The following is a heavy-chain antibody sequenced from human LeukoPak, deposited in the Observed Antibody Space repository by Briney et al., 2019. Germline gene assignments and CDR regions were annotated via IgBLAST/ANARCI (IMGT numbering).Heavy chain of an antibody. Sequence: GGSLRLSCAASGFTFSSYAMSWVRQAPGKGLEWVSAISASGGSTYYADSVKGRFTISRDNAKNSLYLQMNSLRAEDTAVYYCARGSVAAYFDYWGQGTLVTVSS. J-gene: IGHJ4*02. CDR3: ARGSVAAYFDY. CDR1: GFTFSSYA. CDR2: ISASGGST. V-gene: IGHV3-23*01. D-gene: IGHD6-19*01.